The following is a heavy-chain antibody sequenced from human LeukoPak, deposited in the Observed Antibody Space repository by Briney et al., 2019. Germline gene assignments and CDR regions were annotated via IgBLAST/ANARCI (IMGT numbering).Heavy chain of an antibody. J-gene: IGHJ4*02. CDR3: ARETFEIVGATPGY. Sequence: ASVTVSCKASGYTFTSYGISWVRQAPGQGLEWMGRISAYNGNTNYAQKLQGRVTMTTDTSTSTAYMELRSLRSDDTAVYYCARETFEIVGATPGYWGQGTLVTVSS. D-gene: IGHD1-26*01. CDR1: GYTFTSYG. V-gene: IGHV1-18*01. CDR2: ISAYNGNT.